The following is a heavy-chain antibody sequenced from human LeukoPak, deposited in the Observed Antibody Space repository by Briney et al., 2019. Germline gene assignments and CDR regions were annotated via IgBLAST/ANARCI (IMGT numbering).Heavy chain of an antibody. Sequence: GASVKVSRKASAFTFRGYGISGVRQAPGQGPEWMGWVGGYNDKTSYSEKFQGRVSMTTDSSTSTNYMELRSLMSDDTAVYYCAKDLVGYGDYAYYFGTWGQGTLFTVSS. CDR2: VGGYNDKT. V-gene: IGHV1-18*01. J-gene: IGHJ5*02. D-gene: IGHD4-17*01. CDR3: AKDLVGYGDYAYYFGT. CDR1: AFTFRGYG.